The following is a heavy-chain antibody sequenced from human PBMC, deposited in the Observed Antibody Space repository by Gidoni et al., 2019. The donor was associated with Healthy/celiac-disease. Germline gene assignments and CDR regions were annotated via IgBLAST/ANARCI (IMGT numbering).Heavy chain of an antibody. CDR3: ARGGQLLWELDY. Sequence: QLQLQESGPGLVKPSETLSLTCTVSGGSLSSSSYYWGWIRQPPGKGLEWIGSIYYSGSTYYNPSLKSRVTISVDTSKNQFSLKLSSVTAADTAVYYCARGGQLLWELDYWGQGTLVTVSS. CDR2: IYYSGST. V-gene: IGHV4-39*01. D-gene: IGHD2-2*01. J-gene: IGHJ4*02. CDR1: GGSLSSSSYY.